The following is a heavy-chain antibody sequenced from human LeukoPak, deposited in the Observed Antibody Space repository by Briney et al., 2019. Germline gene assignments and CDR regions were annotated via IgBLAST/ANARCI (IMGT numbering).Heavy chain of an antibody. CDR2: IMIGGNT. CDR1: GDSISTGTYY. V-gene: IGHV4-61*09. D-gene: IGHD5-12*01. Sequence: SETLSLTCTVSGDSISTGTYYWSWIRQPAGKGLEWIGQIMIGGNTDYNPSLKSRVTISVDTSKNQFSLKLSSVTAADTAVYYCARDATMMGNYFNYWGQGTLVTVSS. CDR3: ARDATMMGNYFNY. J-gene: IGHJ4*02.